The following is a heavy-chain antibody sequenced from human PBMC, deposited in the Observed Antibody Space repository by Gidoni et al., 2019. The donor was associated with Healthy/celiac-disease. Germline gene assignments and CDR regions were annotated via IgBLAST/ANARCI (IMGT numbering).Heavy chain of an antibody. Sequence: QLQLQESGPGLVEPSETLSLTCTVSGGSFSSSSYYWGWIRQPPGKGLEWIGSIYYSGITYYNPSLKSRVTISVDTSKNQFSLKLSSVTAADTAVYYCARTLRFLEWLRDYYYYGMDVWGQGTTVTVSS. D-gene: IGHD3-3*01. J-gene: IGHJ6*02. CDR1: GGSFSSSSYY. CDR2: IYYSGIT. V-gene: IGHV4-39*07. CDR3: ARTLRFLEWLRDYYYYGMDV.